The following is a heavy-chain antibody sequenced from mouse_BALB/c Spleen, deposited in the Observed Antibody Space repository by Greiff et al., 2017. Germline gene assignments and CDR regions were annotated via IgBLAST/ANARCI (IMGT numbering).Heavy chain of an antibody. CDR1: GFTFSSYG. D-gene: IGHD2-4*01. CDR2: INSNGGST. V-gene: IGHV5-6-3*01. J-gene: IGHJ2*01. CDR3: ARGGDDYDVYFDY. Sequence: EVQRVESGGGLVQPGGSLKLSCAASGFTFSSYGMSWVRQTPDKRLELVATINSNGGSTYYPDSVNGRFTISRDNAKNTLYLQMSSLKSEDTAMYYCARGGDDYDVYFDYWGQGTTLTVSS.